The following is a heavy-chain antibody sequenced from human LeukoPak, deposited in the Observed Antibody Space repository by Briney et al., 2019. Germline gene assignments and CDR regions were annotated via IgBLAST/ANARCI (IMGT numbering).Heavy chain of an antibody. J-gene: IGHJ6*02. D-gene: IGHD2-2*01. CDR3: ATDRGRGRVVVPAAIDV. V-gene: IGHV1-46*01. CDR1: GYTFTSYY. CDR2: INPSGGST. Sequence: GASVKVSCKASGYTFTSYYMHWVRQAPGQGLEWMGIINPSGGSTSYAQKFQGRVTMTRDTSTSTVYMELSSLRSEDTAVYYCATDRGRGRVVVPAAIDVWGQGTTVTVSS.